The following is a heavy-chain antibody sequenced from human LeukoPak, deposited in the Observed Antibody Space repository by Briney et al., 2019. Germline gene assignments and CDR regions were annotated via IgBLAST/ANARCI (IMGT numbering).Heavy chain of an antibody. CDR2: ISAYNGNT. J-gene: IGHJ3*02. CDR1: GYTFTSYG. CDR3: ARVGPITIFGVVHDAFDI. D-gene: IGHD3-3*01. Sequence: ASVKVSCKASGYTFTSYGISWVRQAPGQGLEWMGWISAYNGNTIYAQKLQGRVTLTTDTSTSTAYMGLRSLRSDDTAVYYCARVGPITIFGVVHDAFDIWGQGTMVTVSS. V-gene: IGHV1-18*01.